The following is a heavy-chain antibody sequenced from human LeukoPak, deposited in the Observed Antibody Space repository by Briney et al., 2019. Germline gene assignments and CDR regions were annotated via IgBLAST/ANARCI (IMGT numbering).Heavy chain of an antibody. D-gene: IGHD3-22*01. CDR1: GGSFSGYY. J-gene: IGHJ3*02. V-gene: IGHV4-34*01. CDR3: ARVAYYDSSGYSYDAFDI. CDR2: INHSGST. Sequence: SETLSITCAVYGGSFSGYYWSWIRQPPGKGLEWIGEINHSGSTNYNPSLKSRVTISVDTSKNQFSLKLSSVTAADTAVYYCARVAYYDSSGYSYDAFDIWGQRTMVTVSS.